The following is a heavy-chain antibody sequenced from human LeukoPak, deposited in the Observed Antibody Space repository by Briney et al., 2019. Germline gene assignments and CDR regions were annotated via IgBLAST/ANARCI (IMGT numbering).Heavy chain of an antibody. Sequence: PGRSLRLSCTASGFTFGDYAMSWVRQAPGKGLEWVGFIRSKAYGGTTEYAASVKGRFTISRDDSKSIAYLQMNSLKTEDTAVYYCTRDISLLVVVPAGDDYWGQGTLVTVSP. J-gene: IGHJ4*02. CDR2: IRSKAYGGTT. CDR3: TRDISLLVVVPAGDDY. V-gene: IGHV3-49*04. CDR1: GFTFGDYA. D-gene: IGHD2-2*01.